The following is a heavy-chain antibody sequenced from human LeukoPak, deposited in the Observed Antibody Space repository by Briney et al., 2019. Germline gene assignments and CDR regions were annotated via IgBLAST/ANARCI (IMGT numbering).Heavy chain of an antibody. J-gene: IGHJ4*02. D-gene: IGHD2-2*01. V-gene: IGHV3-21*01. CDR3: ARDPPLGSCSTISCPHLDY. CDR1: GFTFSRYS. CDR2: ISSSSSFI. Sequence: NSGGSLRLSCAASGFTFSRYSMNWVRQAQGKGLEWVSSISSSSSFIYYADSVKGRFTISRDNAKNSLYLQMDSLRAEDTAVYYCARDPPLGSCSTISCPHLDYWGQGTLVTVSS.